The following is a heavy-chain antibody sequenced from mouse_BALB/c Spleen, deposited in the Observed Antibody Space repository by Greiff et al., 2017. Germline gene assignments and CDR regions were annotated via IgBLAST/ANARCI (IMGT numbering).Heavy chain of an antibody. Sequence: VQLQQPGAELVKPGASVKMSCKASGYSFTSYWMHWVKQRPGQGLEWIGAIYPGNSDTSYNQKFKGKAKLTAVTSASTAYMELSSLTNEDSAVYYCTYYGYDYFDYWGQGTTLTVSS. CDR2: IYPGNSDT. CDR3: TYYGYDYFDY. D-gene: IGHD1-2*01. CDR1: GYSFTSYW. V-gene: IGHV1-5*01. J-gene: IGHJ2*01.